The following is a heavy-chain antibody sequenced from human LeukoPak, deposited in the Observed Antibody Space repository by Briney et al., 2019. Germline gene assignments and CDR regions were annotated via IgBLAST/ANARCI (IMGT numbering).Heavy chain of an antibody. CDR3: AKVVSYYDSSLTDF. CDR2: ISGSGYNT. Sequence: GGSLRLSCAASGFTFSSYAMSWVRQAPGKGLEWVSAISGSGYNTYYADSVKGRFTISRDSSKNTLYLQMNSLRAEDTAIYYCAKVVSYYDSSLTDFWGQGTLVTVSS. J-gene: IGHJ4*02. CDR1: GFTFSSYA. D-gene: IGHD3-22*01. V-gene: IGHV3-23*01.